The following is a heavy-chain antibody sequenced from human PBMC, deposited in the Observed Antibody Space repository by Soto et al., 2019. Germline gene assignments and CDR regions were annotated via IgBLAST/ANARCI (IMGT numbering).Heavy chain of an antibody. V-gene: IGHV6-1*01. J-gene: IGHJ5*02. CDR3: AGTICSGGSCYRNWFDP. D-gene: IGHD2-15*01. CDR1: GDSVSSNSAA. Sequence: SQTLSLTCAISGDSVSSNSAAWNWIRQSPSRGLEWLGRTYYRSKWYNDYAVSVKSRITINPDTSKNQFSLQLNSVTPEDTAVYYCAGTICSGGSCYRNWFDPWGQGTLVTVSS. CDR2: TYYRSKWYN.